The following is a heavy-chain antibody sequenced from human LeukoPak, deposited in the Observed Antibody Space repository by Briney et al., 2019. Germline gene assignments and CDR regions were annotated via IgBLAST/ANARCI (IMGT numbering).Heavy chain of an antibody. CDR2: IWYDGNNK. V-gene: IGHV3-33*08. CDR1: GFTFSSYA. J-gene: IGHJ4*02. CDR3: ARDGREFGELDY. D-gene: IGHD3-10*01. Sequence: PGGSLRLSCAASGFTFSSYAMHWVRQAPGKGLEGLSYIWYDGNNKYYADSVKGRFTISRDNSKNTLYLQMNSLRAEDTGVYYCARDGREFGELDYWGQGTLVTVSS.